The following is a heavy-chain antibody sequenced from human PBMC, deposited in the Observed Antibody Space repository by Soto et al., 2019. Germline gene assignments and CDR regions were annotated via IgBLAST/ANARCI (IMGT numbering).Heavy chain of an antibody. CDR1: GGSFRGYY. D-gene: IGHD3-3*01. Sequence: PSEPLSLTCAVYGGSFRGYYWSWIRPPPGKGLAWCGEINRSGSTNYTPSLKGPLTISGAPSQNQFSLELSSVSAADRAVYYCARGNNDFWSGYPPSYGMDVWGQGTTVTV. CDR2: INRSGST. J-gene: IGHJ6*02. CDR3: ARGNNDFWSGYPPSYGMDV. V-gene: IGHV4-34*01.